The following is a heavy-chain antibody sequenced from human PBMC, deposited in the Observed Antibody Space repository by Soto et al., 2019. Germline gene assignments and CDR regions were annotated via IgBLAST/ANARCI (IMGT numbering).Heavy chain of an antibody. CDR1: GGSISSGDYS. Sequence: QLQLQESGSGLVKPSQTLSLTCAVSGGSISSGDYSWSWIRQPPGKGLEWIGYIYHSGSTYYNPSLRSRVTISVDRSKNQFSLKLNSVTAADTALYYCATCYGGYFDYWGQGTLVTVSS. V-gene: IGHV4-30-2*01. J-gene: IGHJ4*02. CDR3: ATCYGGYFDY. D-gene: IGHD2-15*01. CDR2: IYHSGST.